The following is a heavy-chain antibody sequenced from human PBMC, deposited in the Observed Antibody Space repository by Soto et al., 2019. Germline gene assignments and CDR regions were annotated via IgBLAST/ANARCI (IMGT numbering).Heavy chain of an antibody. Sequence: GGSLRLSCAASGFTFSSYGMHWVRQAPGKGLEWVAVISYDGSNKYYADSVKGRFTISRDNSKNTLYLQMNSLRAEDTAVYYCARDRSYDAYYYYGMDVWGQGTTVTVSS. CDR1: GFTFSSYG. J-gene: IGHJ6*02. CDR3: ARDRSYDAYYYYGMDV. V-gene: IGHV3-30*03. CDR2: ISYDGSNK. D-gene: IGHD3-3*01.